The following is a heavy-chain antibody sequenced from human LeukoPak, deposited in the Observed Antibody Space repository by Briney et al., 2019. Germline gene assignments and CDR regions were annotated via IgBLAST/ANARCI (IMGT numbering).Heavy chain of an antibody. CDR3: VKGSGFYTYDLDYFDY. CDR2: IRYDGSNK. V-gene: IGHV3-30*02. CDR1: GFTFSSYG. Sequence: GGSLRLSCAASGFTFSSYGMHWVRQAPGKGLEWVAFIRYDGSNKYYADSVKGRFTISRDNAKNSLYLQMNSLRPEDTAFYYCVKGSGFYTYDLDYFDYWGQGTLVTVSS. D-gene: IGHD3/OR15-3a*01. J-gene: IGHJ4*02.